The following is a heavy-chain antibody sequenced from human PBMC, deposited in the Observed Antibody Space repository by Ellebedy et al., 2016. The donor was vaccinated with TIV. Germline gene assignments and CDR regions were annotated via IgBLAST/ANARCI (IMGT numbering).Heavy chain of an antibody. J-gene: IGHJ1*01. D-gene: IGHD6-19*01. Sequence: PGGSLRLSCAASGFTVSSNYMSWVRQAPGKGLEWVSVIYSGGSTYYADSVKGRFTISRDNSKNTLYLQMNSLRAEDTAVYYCARVAIAVAGTWEAPEYFQHWGQGTLVTVSS. CDR2: IYSGGST. V-gene: IGHV3-53*01. CDR3: ARVAIAVAGTWEAPEYFQH. CDR1: GFTVSSNY.